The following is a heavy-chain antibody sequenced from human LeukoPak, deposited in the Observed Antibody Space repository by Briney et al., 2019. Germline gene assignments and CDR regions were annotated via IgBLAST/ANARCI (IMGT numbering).Heavy chain of an antibody. J-gene: IGHJ1*01. D-gene: IGHD1-26*01. CDR1: GASISSSSYY. CDR3: AGYSGSHLCSCAEYFQH. V-gene: IGHV4-39*01. Sequence: SETLSLTCTVSGASISSSSYYWAWIRQPPGKGLEWIGSMDYSGSTYYKPSLKSRVTISVDTYKKEWSLKLSAVTAGERAVYYCAGYSGSHLCSCAEYFQHWGQRTLVTVSS. CDR2: MDYSGST.